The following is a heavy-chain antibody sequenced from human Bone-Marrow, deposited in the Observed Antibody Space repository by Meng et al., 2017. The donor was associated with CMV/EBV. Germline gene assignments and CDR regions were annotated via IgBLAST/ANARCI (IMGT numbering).Heavy chain of an antibody. Sequence: GESLKISCAASGFTFSSYWMSWVRQAPGKGLEWVANIKQDGSEKYYVDSVKGRFTISRDNAKNSLYLQMNSLRAEDTAVYYCARGFPIVVVPAAPSPFDYWGEGTLVTVSS. D-gene: IGHD2-2*01. J-gene: IGHJ4*02. CDR1: GFTFSSYW. V-gene: IGHV3-7*01. CDR3: ARGFPIVVVPAAPSPFDY. CDR2: IKQDGSEK.